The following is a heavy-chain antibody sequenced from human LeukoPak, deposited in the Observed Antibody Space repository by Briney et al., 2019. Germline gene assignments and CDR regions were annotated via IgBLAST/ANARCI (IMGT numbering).Heavy chain of an antibody. J-gene: IGHJ4*02. CDR3: ARLALRYSGDC. V-gene: IGHV4-34*01. CDR2: INHSGST. Sequence: NPSETLSLTCAVYGGSFSGYYWSWIRQPPGKGLEWIGEINHSGSTNYNPSLKSRVTISVDTSKNQFSLKLSSVTAADTAVYYCARLALRYSGDCWGQGTLVTVSS. D-gene: IGHD3-9*01. CDR1: GGSFSGYY.